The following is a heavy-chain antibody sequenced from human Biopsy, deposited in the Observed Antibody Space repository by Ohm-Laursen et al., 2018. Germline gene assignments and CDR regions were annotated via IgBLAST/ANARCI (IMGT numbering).Heavy chain of an antibody. CDR2: INHRGRS. D-gene: IGHD1-26*01. V-gene: IGHV4-34*01. Sequence: TLSLTCTVSGDSISSYYWSWIRQSPGKGLEWIGEINHRGRSSYSPSLQSRVTISVDASKNQFSLNMKSVTAADTAVYFCAREGGGLLPIRLTDFWGPGMMVTVSS. CDR3: AREGGGLLPIRLTDF. CDR1: GDSISSYY. J-gene: IGHJ4*02.